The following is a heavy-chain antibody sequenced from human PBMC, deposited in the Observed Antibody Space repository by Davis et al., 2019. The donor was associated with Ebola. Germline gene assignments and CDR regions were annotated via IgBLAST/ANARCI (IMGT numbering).Heavy chain of an antibody. D-gene: IGHD3-10*01. Sequence: PSETLSLTCAVYGGSFSGYYWSWIRQPPGKGLEWIGEINHSGSTNYTPSLKSRVTISVDTSKNQFSLKLSSVTAADTAVYYCASQIGWGSGWFDPWGQGTLVTVSS. CDR2: INHSGST. CDR3: ASQIGWGSGWFDP. V-gene: IGHV4-34*01. CDR1: GGSFSGYY. J-gene: IGHJ5*02.